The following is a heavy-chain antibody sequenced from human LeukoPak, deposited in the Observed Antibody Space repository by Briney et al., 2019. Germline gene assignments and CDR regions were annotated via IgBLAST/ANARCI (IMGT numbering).Heavy chain of an antibody. J-gene: IGHJ4*02. CDR1: GGSVSDYY. D-gene: IGHD7-27*01. CDR3: ATRKLGNDY. Sequence: PSETLSLTCTVSGGSVSDYYWSRIRQSPGKGLEWIGYIYYTETSYNPSLKSRVTISADTSKNQFSLKLYSVTAADTAVYYCATRKLGNDYRGQGTLVTVSS. CDR2: IYYTET. V-gene: IGHV4-59*02.